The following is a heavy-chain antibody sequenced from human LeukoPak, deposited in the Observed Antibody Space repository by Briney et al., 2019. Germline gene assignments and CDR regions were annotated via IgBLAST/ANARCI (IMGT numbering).Heavy chain of an antibody. CDR2: VNPNSGNK. D-gene: IGHD6-19*01. Sequence: GASVKLSCTASGYXFTAYYIHWVRQAPGQRLEWMGCVNPNSGNKNYTHKFQDSVTITRDKSISTAYMELHRLRSDDTAVYYCSTVPLDGYSSGWYSFDYWGQGALVTVFS. V-gene: IGHV1-2*02. CDR3: STVPLDGYSSGWYSFDY. J-gene: IGHJ4*02. CDR1: GYXFTAYY.